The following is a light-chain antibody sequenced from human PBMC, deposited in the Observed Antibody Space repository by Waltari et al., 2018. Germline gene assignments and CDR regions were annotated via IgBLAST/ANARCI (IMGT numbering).Light chain of an antibody. CDR3: SSYTSSGTVI. CDR2: DVS. Sequence: QSALTQPASVSGSPGQSITISCTGTGSDVGSYVYVSWYKQHPGKGPKLMIFDVSNRPSWVSNRFPGSKSGNTASLTISGLQAEDAADYYCSSYTSSGTVIVGGGTKLTVL. CDR1: GSDVGSYVY. V-gene: IGLV2-14*03. J-gene: IGLJ2*01.